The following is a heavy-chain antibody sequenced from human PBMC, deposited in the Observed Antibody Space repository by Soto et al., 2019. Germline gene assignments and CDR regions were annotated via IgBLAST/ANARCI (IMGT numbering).Heavy chain of an antibody. CDR1: GFTFSSYA. CDR3: AKRCGAGGHYDY. V-gene: IGHV3-23*01. CDR2: VSIGGST. D-gene: IGHD2-21*01. Sequence: PGGSLRLSCAASGFTFSSYAMGWVRQGQGKGLEWVAVVSIGGSTHYADSVRGRFTISRDNSKNTLSLQMNSLTAEDTAVYFCAKRCGAGGHYDYWGQGARVTVST. J-gene: IGHJ4*02.